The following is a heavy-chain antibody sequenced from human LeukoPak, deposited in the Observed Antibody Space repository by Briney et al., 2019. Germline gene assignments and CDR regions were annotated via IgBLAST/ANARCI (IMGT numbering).Heavy chain of an antibody. D-gene: IGHD3-10*01. Sequence: GGSLRLSCTASGFAFHDYSMHWVRQAPGKGPEWVSDISWDSSSIDYADSVKGRFTISRDNAKKSLYLQVNSLRTDDTALYYCARAPYGSGAAIDYWGQGTLVTVSS. CDR1: GFAFHDYS. CDR3: ARAPYGSGAAIDY. V-gene: IGHV3-9*01. CDR2: ISWDSSSI. J-gene: IGHJ4*02.